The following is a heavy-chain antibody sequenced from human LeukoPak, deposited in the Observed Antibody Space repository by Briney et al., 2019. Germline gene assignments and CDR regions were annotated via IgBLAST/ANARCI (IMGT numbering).Heavy chain of an antibody. CDR2: ISSGGGII. V-gene: IGHV3-48*03. CDR3: ARDLDWILFDY. J-gene: IGHJ4*02. CDR1: GFSFSNYE. Sequence: GGSLRLSCAASGFSFSNYEMNWVRQAPGKGLEWVSYISSGGGIIYHADSVKGRFTISRDNAKNTLFLQMNSLSAEDTAVYYCARDLDWILFDYWGQGTLVTVSS. D-gene: IGHD3-9*01.